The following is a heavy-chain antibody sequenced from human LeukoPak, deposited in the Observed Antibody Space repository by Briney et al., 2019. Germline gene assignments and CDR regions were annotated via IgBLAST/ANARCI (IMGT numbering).Heavy chain of an antibody. V-gene: IGHV4-4*07. CDR3: ARGIAAAGFTNWFDP. J-gene: IGHJ5*02. CDR1: GGSISSYY. Sequence: SETLSLTCTVSGGSISSYYWSWIRQPAGKGLEWIGRIYTSGSTNYNPSLKSRVTMSVGTSKNQFSLKLSSVTAADTAVYYCARGIAAAGFTNWFDPWGQGTLVTVSS. CDR2: IYTSGST. D-gene: IGHD6-13*01.